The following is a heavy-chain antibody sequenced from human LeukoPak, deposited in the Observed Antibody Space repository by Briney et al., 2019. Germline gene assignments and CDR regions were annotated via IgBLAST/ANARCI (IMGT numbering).Heavy chain of an antibody. CDR1: GFTFSRYW. D-gene: IGHD2-2*01. CDR3: ARDDSVVPAATQDYYYGMDV. V-gene: IGHV3-7*03. Sequence: PGGSLRLSCAASGFTFSRYWMSWVRQAPVKGLEWVANIKEDGSEIYYVDPVRGRFTISRDNGKNSLYLQMNSLRVEDTAVYYCARDDSVVPAATQDYYYGMDVWGQGTTVTVSS. CDR2: IKEDGSEI. J-gene: IGHJ6*02.